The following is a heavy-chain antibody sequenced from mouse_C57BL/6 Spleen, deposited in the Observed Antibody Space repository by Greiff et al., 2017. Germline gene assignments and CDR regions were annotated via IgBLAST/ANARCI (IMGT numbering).Heavy chain of an antibody. J-gene: IGHJ2*01. CDR2: IDPSDSET. CDR1: GYTFTSYW. CDR3: ARDHSNGYFDY. D-gene: IGHD2-5*01. V-gene: IGHV1-52*01. Sequence: VQLQQPGAELVRPGSSVKLSCKASGYTFTSYWMHWVKQRPIQGLEWIGNIDPSDSETHYNQKFKDKDTLTVDKSSSTAYMQLSSLTSEDSAVYYCARDHSNGYFDYWGQGTTLTVSS.